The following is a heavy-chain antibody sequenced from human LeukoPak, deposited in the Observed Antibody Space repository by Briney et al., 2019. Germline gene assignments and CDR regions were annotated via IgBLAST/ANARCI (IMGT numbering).Heavy chain of an antibody. D-gene: IGHD1-20*01. J-gene: IGHJ6*02. V-gene: IGHV3-49*04. CDR3: TRDNWNDYYGMDV. Sequence: PGGSLRLSCTASGFTLGDYAMSWVRQAPGKGLEWVGFIRSKAYGGTTEYAASVKGRFTISRDDSKSIAYLQMNSLKTEDTAVYYCTRDNWNDYYGMDVWGQGTTVTVSS. CDR1: GFTLGDYA. CDR2: IRSKAYGGTT.